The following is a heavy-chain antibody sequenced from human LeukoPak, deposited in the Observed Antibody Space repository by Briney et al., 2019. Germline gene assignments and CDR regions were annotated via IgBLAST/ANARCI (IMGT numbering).Heavy chain of an antibody. V-gene: IGHV3-11*01. CDR2: ITSSGDDI. Sequence: GGSLRLSCAASGFTFSAYYMSWIRQAPGKGLEWVAYITSSGDDIYYADSVKGRFTISRDNAKNALFLRMSSLRVEDTATYYCASDIVATSGDFWGQGTLVSVSS. J-gene: IGHJ4*02. CDR1: GFTFSAYY. CDR3: ASDIVATSGDF. D-gene: IGHD5-12*01.